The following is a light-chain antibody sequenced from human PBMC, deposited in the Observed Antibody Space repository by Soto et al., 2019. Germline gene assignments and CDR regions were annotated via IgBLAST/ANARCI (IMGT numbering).Light chain of an antibody. CDR3: SSYAGSNNLYV. CDR1: SANIGAAYN. CDR2: GNN. Sequence: QTVVTQPPSVSGAPGQRVTISCTGSSANIGAAYNVDWYQQLPGTAPKLLIYGNNNRPSGVPARFSGSKSGTSASLAIAGLQAEDEADYYCSSYAGSNNLYVFGTGTKLTVL. J-gene: IGLJ1*01. V-gene: IGLV1-40*01.